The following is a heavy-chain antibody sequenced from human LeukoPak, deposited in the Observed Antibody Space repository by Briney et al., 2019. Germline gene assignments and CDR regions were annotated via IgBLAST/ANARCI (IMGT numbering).Heavy chain of an antibody. CDR2: LSGSGGAT. D-gene: IGHD6-19*01. J-gene: IGHJ4*02. Sequence: GGSLRLSCAASGFTFSSYAMTWVRQAPGKGLEWVSALSGSGGATFYADSVKGRFAMSRDNSKNTLYLQMGSLRVEDMAVYYCARASSGWYGYWGQGTLVTVSS. CDR3: ARASSGWYGY. CDR1: GFTFSSYA. V-gene: IGHV3-23*01.